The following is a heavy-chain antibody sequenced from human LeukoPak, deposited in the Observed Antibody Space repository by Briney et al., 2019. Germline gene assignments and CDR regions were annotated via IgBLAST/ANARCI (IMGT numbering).Heavy chain of an antibody. CDR3: ARGLGVYGDYVRFDY. CDR2: IYTSGNT. J-gene: IGHJ4*02. V-gene: IGHV4-4*07. Sequence: SETLSLTCTVSGGFISSYYWSWIRQPAGKGLEWIGRIYTSGNTNYNPSLKSRVTMSVDTSKNHFSLRLSSVTAADTAVYYCARGLGVYGDYVRFDYWGQGTLVTVSS. CDR1: GGFISSYY. D-gene: IGHD4-17*01.